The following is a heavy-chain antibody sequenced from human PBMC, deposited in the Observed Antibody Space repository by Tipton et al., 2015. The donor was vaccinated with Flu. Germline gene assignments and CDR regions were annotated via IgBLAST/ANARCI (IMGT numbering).Heavy chain of an antibody. CDR1: GGSISSSSYY. CDR2: IYFSGGS. D-gene: IGHD3-10*02. J-gene: IGHJ4*02. V-gene: IGHV4-39*01. CDR3: ARLSFYDVDLKNFYFDY. Sequence: TLSLTCNVSGGSISSSSYYWAWIRQPPGKGLEWIASIYFSGGSFYNPSLNSRVTISADTSKNQFSLKLSSVTAADTAMFFCARLSFYDVDLKNFYFDYWGQGTLVTVSS.